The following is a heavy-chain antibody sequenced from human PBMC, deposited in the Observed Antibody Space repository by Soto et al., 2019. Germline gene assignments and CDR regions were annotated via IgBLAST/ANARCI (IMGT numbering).Heavy chain of an antibody. D-gene: IGHD2-2*01. V-gene: IGHV3-23*01. CDR2: ISGSGGST. J-gene: IGHJ3*02. CDR1: GFTFSSYA. CDR3: AKSFYCSSTSCPDDAFDI. Sequence: GGSLRLSCAASGFTFSSYAMSWVRQAPGKGLEWVSAISGSGGSTYYADSVKGRFTISRDNSKNTLYLQMNSLRADDTAVYYCAKSFYCSSTSCPDDAFDIWGQGTMVTVSS.